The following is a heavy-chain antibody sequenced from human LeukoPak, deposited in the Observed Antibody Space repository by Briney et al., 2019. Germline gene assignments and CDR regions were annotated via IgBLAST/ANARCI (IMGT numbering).Heavy chain of an antibody. CDR3: AGDSSGWTGIDY. D-gene: IGHD6-19*01. CDR2: IYYSGST. CDR1: GGSISSYY. J-gene: IGHJ4*02. V-gene: IGHV4-59*01. Sequence: SETLSLSCTVSGGSISSYYWSWNRQPPGKGLEWIGYIYYSGSTNYNPSLKSRVTISVDTSKNQFSLKLSSVTAADTAVYYCAGDSSGWTGIDYWGQGTLVTVSS.